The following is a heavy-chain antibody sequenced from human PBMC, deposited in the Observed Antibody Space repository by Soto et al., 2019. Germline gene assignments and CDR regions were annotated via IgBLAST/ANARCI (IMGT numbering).Heavy chain of an antibody. D-gene: IGHD1-20*01. CDR1: GGTFSSYA. V-gene: IGHV1-69*13. CDR3: ATYITSTAKEVNYYYYGMDV. CDR2: IIPIFGTA. Sequence: GASVKVSCKASGGTFSSYAISWVRQAPGQGLEWMGGIIPIFGTANYAQKFQGRVTITADESTSTAYMELSSLRSEDTAVYYCATYITSTAKEVNYYYYGMDVWGQGTTVTVSS. J-gene: IGHJ6*02.